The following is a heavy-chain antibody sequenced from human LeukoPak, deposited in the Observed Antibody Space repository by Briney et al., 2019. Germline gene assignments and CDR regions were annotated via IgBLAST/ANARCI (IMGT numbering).Heavy chain of an antibody. CDR1: GYTFTNYY. D-gene: IGHD3-22*01. CDR2: INPSGGGT. Sequence: GASVKVSCKASGYTFTNYYIHWVRQAPGQGLEWMGIINPSGGGTSYAQRFHGRVTMTRDTSTSTVYMELSSLRSEDAAVYYCARPGHSSGSYYPDYWGQGTLVTVSS. CDR3: ARPGHSSGSYYPDY. J-gene: IGHJ4*02. V-gene: IGHV1-46*01.